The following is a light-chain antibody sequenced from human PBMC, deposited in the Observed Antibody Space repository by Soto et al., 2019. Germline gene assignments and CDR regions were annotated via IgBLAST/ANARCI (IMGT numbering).Light chain of an antibody. Sequence: QAMLTQPPSVSGAPGQRVTISCTGSSSNIGGAYDVHWYQQLPGTAPKLLVYADKYRPSGVPDRFSGSKSGTSASLAITGLQAEDEADYYCQSYDSSLNGYVFGTGTKVTVI. CDR3: QSYDSSLNGYV. J-gene: IGLJ1*01. CDR2: ADK. CDR1: SSNIGGAYD. V-gene: IGLV1-40*01.